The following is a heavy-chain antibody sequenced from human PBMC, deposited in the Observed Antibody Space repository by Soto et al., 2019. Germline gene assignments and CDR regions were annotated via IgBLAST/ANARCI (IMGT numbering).Heavy chain of an antibody. Sequence: QVQLVESGGGVVQPGRSLRLSCAASGFTFSSYGMHGVRQAPGKGLEWVAVISYDGNNKYYADSVKGRFTISRDNSKNTLHLQMNSLRAEDTAVYYCAKVVRHYFDYWGQGTLVTVSS. D-gene: IGHD4-17*01. CDR3: AKVVRHYFDY. CDR1: GFTFSSYG. J-gene: IGHJ4*02. CDR2: ISYDGNNK. V-gene: IGHV3-30*18.